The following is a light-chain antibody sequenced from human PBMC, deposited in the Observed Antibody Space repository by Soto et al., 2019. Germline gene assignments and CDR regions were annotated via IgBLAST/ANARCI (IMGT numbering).Light chain of an antibody. V-gene: IGKV3-20*01. CDR2: GAS. CDR1: QSVSSSS. Sequence: EIVLTQSPGTLSLSPGERSTLSCRASQSVSSSSLAWYQQKPGQAPRLLIYGASSRATGIPDRFSGSGPGTDFTLTINRLEPEDFAVYYCQQYGSSLITFGQGTRLEI. J-gene: IGKJ5*01. CDR3: QQYGSSLIT.